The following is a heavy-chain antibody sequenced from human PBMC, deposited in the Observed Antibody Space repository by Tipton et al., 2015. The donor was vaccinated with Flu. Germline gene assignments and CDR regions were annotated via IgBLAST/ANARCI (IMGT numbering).Heavy chain of an antibody. Sequence: LRLSCTVSGGSISSGGYYWSWIRQHPGKGPEWIGYIYYSGSTYYNPSLKSRVTISVDTSKNQFSLKLSSVTAADTAVYYCALTGRGLYYYYYGMDVWGQGTTVTVSS. CDR2: IYYSGST. V-gene: IGHV4-31*02. CDR1: GGSISSGGYY. CDR3: ALTGRGLYYYYYGMDV. D-gene: IGHD1-14*01. J-gene: IGHJ6*02.